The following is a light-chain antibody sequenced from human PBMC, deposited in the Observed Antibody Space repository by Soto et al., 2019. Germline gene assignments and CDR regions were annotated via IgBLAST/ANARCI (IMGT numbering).Light chain of an antibody. Sequence: DIQMTQSPSSLSASVGDRVTMTGRASQSISSYLNWYQQKPGKAPKLLIYAASSLQSGVPSRFSGSGSGTDFTLTISSLQPEDFATYYCQQSYSTPLTFGGGTKVDIK. J-gene: IGKJ4*01. V-gene: IGKV1-39*01. CDR2: AAS. CDR1: QSISSY. CDR3: QQSYSTPLT.